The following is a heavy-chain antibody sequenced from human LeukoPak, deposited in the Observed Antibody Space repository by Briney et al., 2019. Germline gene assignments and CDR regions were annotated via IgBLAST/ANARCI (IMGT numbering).Heavy chain of an antibody. V-gene: IGHV4-61*02. J-gene: IGHJ4*02. CDR2: IYTSGST. D-gene: IGHD3-22*01. CDR3: ARDRSYYDSSGYYYVKDS. Sequence: SETLSLTCTVSGGSISSGSYYWSWIRQPAGKGLEWIGRIYTSGSTNYNPSLKSRVTISVDTSKNQFSLKLSSVTAADTAVYYCARDRSYYDSSGYYYVKDSWGQGTLVTVSS. CDR1: GGSISSGSYY.